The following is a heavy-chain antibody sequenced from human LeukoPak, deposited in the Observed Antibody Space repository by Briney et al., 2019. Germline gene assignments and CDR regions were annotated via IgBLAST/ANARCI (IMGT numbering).Heavy chain of an antibody. CDR2: ISSSSSTI. CDR1: GFTFSSYS. V-gene: IGHV3-48*01. D-gene: IGHD5-12*01. J-gene: IGHJ4*02. CDR3: ARDGEIHSGYDIYFDY. Sequence: QSGGSLRLSCAASGFTFSSYSMNWVRQAPGKGLEWVSYISSSSSTIYYADSVKGRFTISRDNSKNTLYLQMNSLRAEDTAVYYCARDGEIHSGYDIYFDYWGQGTLVTVSS.